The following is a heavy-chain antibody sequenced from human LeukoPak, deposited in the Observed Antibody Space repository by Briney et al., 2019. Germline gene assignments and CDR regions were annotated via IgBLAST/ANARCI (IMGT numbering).Heavy chain of an antibody. CDR3: VKGGWCDD. J-gene: IGHJ4*02. D-gene: IGHD2-21*01. CDR2: INPDGSVE. Sequence: GGSLRLSCVASGFTFSSSWMTWVRQAPGKGLEWVANINPDGSVEHYVDSVKGRFDVSRKNAKNSLYLQMNGPTGEDTAVYYCVKGGWCDDWGQGALVTVSS. CDR1: GFTFSSSW. V-gene: IGHV3-7*01.